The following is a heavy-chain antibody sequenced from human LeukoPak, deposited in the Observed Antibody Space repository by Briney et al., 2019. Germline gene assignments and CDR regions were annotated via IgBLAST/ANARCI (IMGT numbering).Heavy chain of an antibody. Sequence: GGALRLSCVASKFLFGNYTMNWVRQAPGKGLEGVSSISGEGRPIYYADSVKGRFTTSRNNAKNSLSLQMKSLRAEDTGVYYCVRERSVKARQEGGHRYYYYMDVWGNGTTVTVSS. CDR1: KFLFGNYT. CDR2: ISGEGRPI. CDR3: VRERSVKARQEGGHRYYYYMDV. D-gene: IGHD6-6*01. J-gene: IGHJ6*03. V-gene: IGHV3-21*04.